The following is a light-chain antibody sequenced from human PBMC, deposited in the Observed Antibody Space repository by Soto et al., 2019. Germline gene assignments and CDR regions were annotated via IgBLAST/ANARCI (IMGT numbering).Light chain of an antibody. CDR1: QSLLHGNGYNY. Sequence: DIVMTQSPLSLPVTPGEPASISCRSSQSLLHGNGYNYLDWYLQKPGQSPQLLIYLGSNRASGVPDRFSGSGSGTYFTLKISRVEAEDVGVYYCMQALQTPLTFGQGTRLEIK. J-gene: IGKJ5*01. CDR3: MQALQTPLT. CDR2: LGS. V-gene: IGKV2-28*01.